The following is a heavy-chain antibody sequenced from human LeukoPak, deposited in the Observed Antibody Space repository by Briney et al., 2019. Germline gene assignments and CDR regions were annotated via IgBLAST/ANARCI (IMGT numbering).Heavy chain of an antibody. J-gene: IGHJ4*02. CDR2: ISSSGGNT. CDR1: GFTFSSYA. CDR3: ARVRPTDYALDY. Sequence: GGSLRLSCAASGFTFSSYAMSWVRQAPGKGLEWVSSISSSGGNTHYADSVKGRFTISRDNSKNTLYLQLNSLRAEDTAVYYCARVRPTDYALDYWGQGTLVTVSS. V-gene: IGHV3-23*01. D-gene: IGHD4-17*01.